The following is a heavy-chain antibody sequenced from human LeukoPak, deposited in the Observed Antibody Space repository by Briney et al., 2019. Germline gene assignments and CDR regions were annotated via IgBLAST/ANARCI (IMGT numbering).Heavy chain of an antibody. V-gene: IGHV3-21*01. J-gene: IGHJ4*02. CDR2: ISSSSSYI. CDR1: GFTFSSYS. Sequence: GGSLRLSCAASGFTFSSYSMNWVRQAPGKGLEWVSYISSSSSYIYYADSVKGRFTISRDDAKISLDLQMNSLRDEDTAVYYCAREGDSSGPSVGLDYWGQGTLVTVSS. CDR3: AREGDSSGPSVGLDY. D-gene: IGHD3-22*01.